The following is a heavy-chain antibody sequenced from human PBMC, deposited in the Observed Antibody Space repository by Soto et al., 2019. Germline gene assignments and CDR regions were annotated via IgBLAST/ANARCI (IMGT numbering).Heavy chain of an antibody. CDR3: ARAGYSSSWYGGAFDP. V-gene: IGHV4-59*01. CDR2: IYYSGST. J-gene: IGHJ5*02. CDR1: GGSISSYY. D-gene: IGHD6-13*01. Sequence: QVQLQESGPGLVKPSETLSLTCTVSGGSISSYYWSWIRQPPGKGLEWIGYIYYSGSTNYNPSLKSRVTISVDTSKNQFSLKLSSVTAADTAVYYCARAGYSSSWYGGAFDPWGQGTLVTVSS.